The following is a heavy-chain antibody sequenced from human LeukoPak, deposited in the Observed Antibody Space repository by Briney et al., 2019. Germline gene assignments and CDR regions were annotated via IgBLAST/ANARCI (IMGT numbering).Heavy chain of an antibody. CDR1: GGSISSYY. Sequence: PSETLSLTCTVSGGSISSYYWSWIRQPPGKGLEWIGYIYYSGSTNYNPSLKSRVTISVDTSKNQFSLKLSSVTAADTALYYCARWESLRGSRTFDIWGQGTMATVSS. D-gene: IGHD4-23*01. J-gene: IGHJ3*02. CDR2: IYYSGST. CDR3: ARWESLRGSRTFDI. V-gene: IGHV4-59*01.